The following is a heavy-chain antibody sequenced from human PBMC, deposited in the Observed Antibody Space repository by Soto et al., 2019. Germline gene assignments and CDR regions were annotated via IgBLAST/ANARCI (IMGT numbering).Heavy chain of an antibody. J-gene: IGHJ4*02. Sequence: QVQLQESGPGLVKPSQTLSLTCTVSGGSISSGGYYWSWIRQHPGKGLEWIGSIYYSGSTYYNPSLKSRITLPVDTAKNPFPLELSSVAGADQGGYYRARGVLHWGQGTLVTVSS. CDR1: GGSISSGGYY. D-gene: IGHD3-16*01. V-gene: IGHV4-31*03. CDR3: ARGVLH. CDR2: IYYSGST.